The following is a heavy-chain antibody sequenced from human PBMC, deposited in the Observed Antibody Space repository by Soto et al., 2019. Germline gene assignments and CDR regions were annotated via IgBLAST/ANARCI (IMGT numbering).Heavy chain of an antibody. V-gene: IGHV1-69*01. J-gene: IGHJ6*02. CDR3: ARSQGSSTSLEIYYYYYYGMDV. D-gene: IGHD2-2*01. Sequence: QVQLVQSGAAVKKPGSSVKVSCKASGGTFGSYAISWVRQAPGQGLEWMGGIIPIPGTANYAQKFQGRVTIAAGESTSTAYMELSSLRSEDTAVYYCARSQGSSTSLEIYYYYYYGMDVWGQGNTVTVSS. CDR1: GGTFGSYA. CDR2: IIPIPGTA.